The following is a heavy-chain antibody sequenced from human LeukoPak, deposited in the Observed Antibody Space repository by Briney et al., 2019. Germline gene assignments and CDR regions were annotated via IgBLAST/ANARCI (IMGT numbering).Heavy chain of an antibody. J-gene: IGHJ6*02. CDR2: IYHSGST. Sequence: SETLSLTCAVSGGSISSGGYSWSWIRQPPGKGLEWIGYIYHSGSTYYNPSLKSRVTISVDRSKNQFSLKLSSVTAADTAVYYSARVRHSGYDGDYGMDVWGQGTTVTVSS. D-gene: IGHD5-12*01. CDR1: GGSISSGGYS. V-gene: IGHV4-30-2*01. CDR3: ARVRHSGYDGDYGMDV.